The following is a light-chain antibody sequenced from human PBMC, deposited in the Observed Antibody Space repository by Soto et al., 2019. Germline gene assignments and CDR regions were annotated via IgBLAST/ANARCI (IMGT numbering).Light chain of an antibody. V-gene: IGKV1-39*01. Sequence: DIQMTQSPSSLSSSVGDIFTISCGASQSISRYLNWYQQKPGKAPNLLIYVASSLQSEVPSRFSGSGSGTDFTLTITSLQPEDFATYYCQQSYGTPITFGQGTRLEIK. J-gene: IGKJ5*01. CDR3: QQSYGTPIT. CDR1: QSISRY. CDR2: VAS.